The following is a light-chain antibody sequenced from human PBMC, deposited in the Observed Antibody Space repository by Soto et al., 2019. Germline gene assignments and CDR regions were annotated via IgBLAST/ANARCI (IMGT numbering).Light chain of an antibody. J-gene: IGKJ2*01. CDR3: QQSFTTPYT. Sequence: DIQMTQSPSSLSASIGDRVIITCRASQSINYYLNWYQQQPGKAPKLLVSTAASLRSGVPSRFSGSASGTDFALTISRLQPEDFATYYCQQSFTTPYTFGQGTKLEI. CDR2: TAA. CDR1: QSINYY. V-gene: IGKV1-39*01.